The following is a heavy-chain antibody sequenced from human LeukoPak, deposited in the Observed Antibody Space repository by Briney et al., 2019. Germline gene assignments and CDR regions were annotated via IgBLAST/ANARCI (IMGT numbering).Heavy chain of an antibody. V-gene: IGHV3-48*03. Sequence: GGSLRLSCVASGFTFSSYEMNWVRQAPGKGLEWVSFISSSDSTIYYADSVKGRFTISRDNAKNSLYLQMSSLRAEDTAVYYCARVLYARNDLDYWGQGTLVTVSS. CDR2: ISSSDSTI. CDR1: GFTFSSYE. D-gene: IGHD1-1*01. J-gene: IGHJ4*02. CDR3: ARVLYARNDLDY.